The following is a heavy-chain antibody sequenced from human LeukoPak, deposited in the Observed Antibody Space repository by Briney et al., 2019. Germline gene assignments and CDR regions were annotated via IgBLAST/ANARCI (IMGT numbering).Heavy chain of an antibody. V-gene: IGHV5-51*01. CDR3: ARTMVRGVIPFDY. Sequence: GESLKISCKGSGYSFTSYWIGWVRQMPGKGLEWMVILYPANSDTRYRPSFQGQVTISANKSISTPYLQWSSLKASDTAMYYCARTMVRGVIPFDYWGQGTLVTVSS. D-gene: IGHD3-10*01. CDR2: LYPANSDT. J-gene: IGHJ4*02. CDR1: GYSFTSYW.